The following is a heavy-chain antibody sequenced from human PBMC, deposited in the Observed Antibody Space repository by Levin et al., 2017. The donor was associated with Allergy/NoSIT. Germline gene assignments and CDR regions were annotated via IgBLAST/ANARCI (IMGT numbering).Heavy chain of an antibody. CDR2: IYQSGDT. CDR1: GGSVSSGGYA. CDR3: AGNTRRAGFDY. D-gene: IGHD3-3*01. Sequence: SETLSLTCAVSGGSVSSGGYAWAWIRQPPGRGLEWIGYIYQSGDTYYTPSLRGRIAMSLDRSNNRFSLTPTSVTARDTSAFYCAGNTRRAGFDYWGQGAPVTVSS. J-gene: IGHJ4*02. V-gene: IGHV4-30-2*01.